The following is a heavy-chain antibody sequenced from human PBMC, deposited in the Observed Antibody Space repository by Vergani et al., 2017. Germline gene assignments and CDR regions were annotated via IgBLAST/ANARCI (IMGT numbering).Heavy chain of an antibody. CDR3: TGGTYSSSWYGMDV. Sequence: EVQLVESGGGLVQPGRSLRLSCTASGFTFGDYAMSWVRQAPGKGLEWVGFIRSKAYGGTTEYAASVKGRFTISRDDSKSIAYLQMNSLKTEDTAVYYCTGGTYSSSWYGMDVWGQGP. V-gene: IGHV3-49*04. D-gene: IGHD6-13*01. J-gene: IGHJ6*02. CDR1: GFTFGDYA. CDR2: IRSKAYGGTT.